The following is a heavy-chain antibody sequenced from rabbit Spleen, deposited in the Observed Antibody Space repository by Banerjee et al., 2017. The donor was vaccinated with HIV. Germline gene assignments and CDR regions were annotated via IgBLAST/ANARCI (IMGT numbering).Heavy chain of an antibody. D-gene: IGHD8-1*01. CDR2: IFTASGSA. CDR1: GFDFSTNYF. Sequence: QSLEESGGDLVKPGGTLTLTCTASGFDFSTNYFMCWVRQVPGKGPEWIGCIFTASGSAYYATWAKGRFTISRASSTTVTLQMTSLTAADTATYFCARDTGTSFSTYGMDLWGPGTLVTVS. V-gene: IGHV1S40*01. J-gene: IGHJ6*01. CDR3: ARDTGTSFSTYGMDL.